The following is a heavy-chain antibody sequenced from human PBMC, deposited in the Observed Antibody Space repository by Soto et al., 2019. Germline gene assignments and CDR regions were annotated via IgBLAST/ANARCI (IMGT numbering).Heavy chain of an antibody. CDR1: GGSFSAYY. J-gene: IGHJ5*02. Sequence: QVQLQQWGAGLLKPSETLSLTCAVYGGSFSAYYWSWIRQPPGKGLEWIGEMNHSGSTNYNPSLKSRVTISVDTSKNQFSLKLSSVTAADTAVYYCARGLAGFEFDPGGQGTLVTVSS. CDR2: MNHSGST. V-gene: IGHV4-34*01. CDR3: ARGLAGFEFDP. D-gene: IGHD2-15*01.